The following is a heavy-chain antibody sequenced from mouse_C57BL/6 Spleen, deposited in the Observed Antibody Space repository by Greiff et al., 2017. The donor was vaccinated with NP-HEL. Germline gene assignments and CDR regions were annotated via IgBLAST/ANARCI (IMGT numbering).Heavy chain of an antibody. CDR1: GYTFTSYG. CDR3: AREDYDYDVKAWFAY. J-gene: IGHJ3*01. D-gene: IGHD2-4*01. Sequence: QVQLQQSGAELARPGASVKLSCKASGYTFTSYGISWVKQRTGQGLEWIGEIYPRSGNTYYNEKFKGKATLTADKSSSTAYMELRSLTSEDSAVYFCAREDYDYDVKAWFAYWGQGTLVTVSA. CDR2: IYPRSGNT. V-gene: IGHV1-81*01.